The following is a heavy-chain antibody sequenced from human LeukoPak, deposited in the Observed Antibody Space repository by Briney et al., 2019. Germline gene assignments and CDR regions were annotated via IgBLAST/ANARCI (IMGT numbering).Heavy chain of an antibody. CDR1: GFTFSSYA. CDR2: ISGSGGST. CDR3: VRDSRQSSGWHFDY. J-gene: IGHJ4*02. V-gene: IGHV3-23*01. D-gene: IGHD6-19*01. Sequence: QSGGSLRLSCAASGFTFSSYAMSWVRQAPGKGLEWVSAISGSGGSTYYADSVKGRFTISRDNSKNTLYLQMDSLRPEDTAVYYCVRDSRQSSGWHFDYWGQGTLVTVSS.